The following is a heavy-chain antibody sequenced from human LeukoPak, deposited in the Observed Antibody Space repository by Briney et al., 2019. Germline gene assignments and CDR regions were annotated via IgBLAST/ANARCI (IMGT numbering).Heavy chain of an antibody. CDR1: GFTFSSYW. D-gene: IGHD1-26*01. V-gene: IGHV3-74*01. CDR2: INTDGRST. CDR3: ARDEYGGSYYAY. J-gene: IGHJ4*02. Sequence: GGSLRLSCAASGFTFSSYWMHWVRQAPGKGLVWVSRINTDGRSTSYADSVKGRFTISRDNAKNTLYLQMNSLRAEDTAVYYCARDEYGGSYYAYWGQGTLVTASS.